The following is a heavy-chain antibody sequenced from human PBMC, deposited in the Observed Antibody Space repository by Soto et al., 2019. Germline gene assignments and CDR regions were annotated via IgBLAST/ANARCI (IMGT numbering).Heavy chain of an antibody. CDR3: ARDRAVVVPAAAGDYYYYYMDV. CDR1: GFTVSSNY. D-gene: IGHD2-2*01. V-gene: IGHV3-66*01. J-gene: IGHJ6*03. Sequence: GSLRLSCAASGFTVSSNYMSWVRQAPGKGLEWVSVIYSGGSTYYADSVKGRFTISRDNSKNTLYLQMNSLRAEDTAVYYCARDRAVVVPAAAGDYYYYYMDVWGKGTTVTVSS. CDR2: IYSGGST.